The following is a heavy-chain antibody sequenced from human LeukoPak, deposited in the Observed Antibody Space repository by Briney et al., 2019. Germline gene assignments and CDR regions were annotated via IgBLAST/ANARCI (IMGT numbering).Heavy chain of an antibody. Sequence: GESLKISCKGSGYTFTTYWIEWVRQMPGKGLEWMGSIYPGDSDTRYSPTFQGQVTMSVDKSIDTAYLQWSSLNASDTATYYCAIRGQYTSSWYRYHYFDYWGQGALVTVSS. CDR2: IYPGDSDT. CDR1: GYTFTTYW. D-gene: IGHD6-13*01. CDR3: AIRGQYTSSWYRYHYFDY. V-gene: IGHV5-51*01. J-gene: IGHJ4*02.